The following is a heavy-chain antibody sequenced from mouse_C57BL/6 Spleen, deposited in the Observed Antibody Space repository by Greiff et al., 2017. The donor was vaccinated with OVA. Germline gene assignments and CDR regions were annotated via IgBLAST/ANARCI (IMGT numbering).Heavy chain of an antibody. J-gene: IGHJ2*01. Sequence: VQLQQPGAALVKPGASVKMSCTASGYTFTSYWITWVKQRPGQGLEWIGDIYPGSGSTNYNEQFKSKATLTVDTSSSTAYLPLSSLPSEDSAVYSCARSSGEPYYFDYWGQGTTLTVSS. CDR2: IYPGSGST. CDR3: ARSSGEPYYFDY. D-gene: IGHD2-13*01. CDR1: GYTFTSYW. V-gene: IGHV1-55*01.